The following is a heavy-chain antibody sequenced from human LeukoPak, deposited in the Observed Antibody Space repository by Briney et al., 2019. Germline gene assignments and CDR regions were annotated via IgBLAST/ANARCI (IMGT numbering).Heavy chain of an antibody. D-gene: IGHD6-19*01. J-gene: IGHJ3*02. CDR1: GYPFSSYW. CDR3: AKDGFTLKGIAVAGFAFDI. CDR2: ISGSGGST. Sequence: GGSLRLSCAGSGYPFSSYWMHWVRQVPGKGLEWVSAISGSGGSTYYADSVKGRFTISRDNSKNTLYLQMNSLRAEDTAVYYCAKDGFTLKGIAVAGFAFDIWGQGTMVTVSS. V-gene: IGHV3-23*01.